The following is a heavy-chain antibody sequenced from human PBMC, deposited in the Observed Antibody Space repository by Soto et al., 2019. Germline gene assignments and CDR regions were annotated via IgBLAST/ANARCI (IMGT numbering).Heavy chain of an antibody. CDR2: VDPEDGET. V-gene: IGHV1-69-2*01. Sequence: EVQLVQSGAEVKKPGATVKISCKVSGYTFTDYYMHWVQQAHGQGLEWMGLVDPEDGETIYAEKFQGRVTITADTSTDTAYMELSSLRSEDTAVYYCATARGGWYSGYDRFFDYWGQGTLVTVSS. CDR1: GYTFTDYY. J-gene: IGHJ4*02. CDR3: ATARGGWYSGYDRFFDY. D-gene: IGHD5-12*01.